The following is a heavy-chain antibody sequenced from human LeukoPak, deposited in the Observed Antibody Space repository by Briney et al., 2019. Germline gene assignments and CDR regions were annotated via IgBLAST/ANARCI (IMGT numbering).Heavy chain of an antibody. Sequence: SETLSLTCTVSGGSISSSSYYWGWIRQPPGKGLECIGSIYYSGSTYYNPSLKSRVTISVDTSKNQFSLKLSSVTAADTAVYYCARVVSLLYSSSSPPSWDYYYYMDVWGKGTTVTVSS. J-gene: IGHJ6*03. CDR2: IYYSGST. D-gene: IGHD6-6*01. CDR1: GGSISSSSYY. CDR3: ARVVSLLYSSSSPPSWDYYYYMDV. V-gene: IGHV4-39*07.